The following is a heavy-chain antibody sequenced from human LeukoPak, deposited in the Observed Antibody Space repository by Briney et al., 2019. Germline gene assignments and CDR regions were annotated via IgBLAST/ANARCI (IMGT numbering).Heavy chain of an antibody. CDR2: VDPDDGQR. D-gene: IGHD2-21*02. J-gene: IGHJ3*01. CDR1: GNTLSELA. CDR3: STPGPGDVLTARDAFDV. Sequence: ASVKVSCKVSGNTLSELAVHWVRQAPGKGLEWMGGVDPDDGQRIYAQKFQGRVTITEDTSTDTAYMELSRLRSEDSAVYYCSTPGPGDVLTARDAFDVWGLGTLVVVSS. V-gene: IGHV1-24*01.